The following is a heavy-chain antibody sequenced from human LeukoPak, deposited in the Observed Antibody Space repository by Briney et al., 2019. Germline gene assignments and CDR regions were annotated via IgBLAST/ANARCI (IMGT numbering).Heavy chain of an antibody. V-gene: IGHV4-59*08. Sequence: PSETLSLTCTVSGGSVSPHYWSWIRQPPGKGLEWIGYNSGSTNYNASLKSRVTILLVRSKNQFSLKLSSVAAADTAVYYCARGRGYGGNYLRSFDIWGQGTMVTVSS. J-gene: IGHJ3*02. D-gene: IGHD1-26*01. CDR2: NSGST. CDR1: GGSVSPHY. CDR3: ARGRGYGGNYLRSFDI.